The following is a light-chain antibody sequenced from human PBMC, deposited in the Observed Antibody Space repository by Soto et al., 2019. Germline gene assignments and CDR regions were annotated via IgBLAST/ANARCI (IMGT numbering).Light chain of an antibody. V-gene: IGKV3-15*01. J-gene: IGKJ1*01. Sequence: MTQSPSSLSASVGDRVTITCRASQSVSSNLAWYQQKPGQAPRLLIYGASTRATGIPARFSGSGSGTEFTLTISSLQSEDFAVYYCQQYNNWWTFGQGTKVDI. CDR2: GAS. CDR1: QSVSSN. CDR3: QQYNNWWT.